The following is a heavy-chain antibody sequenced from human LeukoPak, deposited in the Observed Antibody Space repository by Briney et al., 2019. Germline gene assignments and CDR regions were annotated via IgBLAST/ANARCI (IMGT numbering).Heavy chain of an antibody. Sequence: ASVKVSCKASGYTFSTYTMHWVRQAPGQGLEWMGWTNTNTGNPTYAQGFTGRFVFSLDTSVSTAYLQISSLKAEDTAVYYCARGNYDSSGYQTRWGQGALVTVSS. CDR3: ARGNYDSSGYQTR. CDR2: TNTNTGNP. CDR1: GYTFSTYT. J-gene: IGHJ4*02. D-gene: IGHD3-22*01. V-gene: IGHV7-4-1*02.